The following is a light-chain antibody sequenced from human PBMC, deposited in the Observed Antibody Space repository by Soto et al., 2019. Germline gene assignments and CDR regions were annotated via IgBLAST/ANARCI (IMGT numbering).Light chain of an antibody. V-gene: IGKV3-20*01. CDR1: QSVSSTY. CDR3: HHYASSRHT. CDR2: GAS. J-gene: IGKJ2*01. Sequence: EIVLTQSPVTLSLSPGERATLSCRASQSVSSTYLAWYRHKPGQAPRLLIYGASIRAADIPDRFSGSGSGTDFTLTISGLEPEDFAVYYCHHYASSRHTFGHGTKVDIK.